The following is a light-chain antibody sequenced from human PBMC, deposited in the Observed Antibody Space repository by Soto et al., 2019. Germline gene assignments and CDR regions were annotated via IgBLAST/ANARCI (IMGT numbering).Light chain of an antibody. Sequence: EIVMTQSPATLSVSPGERATLSCRASQSVSSNLAWYQQKPGQAPRLLIYGASTRATGIPARFSGSGSGTEFILTISSLQSEDFAFYYCQQYNNWPLTFGQGIKVEIK. V-gene: IGKV3-15*01. J-gene: IGKJ1*01. CDR1: QSVSSN. CDR2: GAS. CDR3: QQYNNWPLT.